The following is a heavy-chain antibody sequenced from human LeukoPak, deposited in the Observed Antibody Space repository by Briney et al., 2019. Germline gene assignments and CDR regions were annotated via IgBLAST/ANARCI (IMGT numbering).Heavy chain of an antibody. CDR1: GYTFTIYG. CDR3: ASSTVTTFGFDY. Sequence: VASVKVSCKASGYTFTIYGISWVRQAPGQGLEWMGWISAYNGNTNYAQKLQGRVTMTTDTSTSTAYMELRSLRSDDTAVYYCASSTVTTFGFDYWGQGTLVTVSS. V-gene: IGHV1-18*01. D-gene: IGHD4-17*01. J-gene: IGHJ4*02. CDR2: ISAYNGNT.